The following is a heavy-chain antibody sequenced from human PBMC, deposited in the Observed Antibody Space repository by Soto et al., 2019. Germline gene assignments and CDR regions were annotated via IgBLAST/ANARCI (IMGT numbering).Heavy chain of an antibody. CDR1: GGSISSYY. CDR3: ARGNSGSYLDY. Sequence: SETLSLTCTVSGGSISSYYWSWIRQPPGKGLEWIGYIYYSGSTNYSPSLKSRVTISVDTSKNQFSLKLSSVTAADTAVYYCARGNSGSYLDYWGQGTLVTVSS. D-gene: IGHD1-26*01. CDR2: IYYSGST. J-gene: IGHJ4*02. V-gene: IGHV4-59*01.